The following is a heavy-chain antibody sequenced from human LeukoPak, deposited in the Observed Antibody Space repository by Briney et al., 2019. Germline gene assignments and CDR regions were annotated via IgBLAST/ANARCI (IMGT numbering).Heavy chain of an antibody. CDR3: ARASMATINYYYFYMDA. CDR1: GFRLIKYA. J-gene: IGHJ6*03. V-gene: IGHV3-30*04. D-gene: IGHD5-24*01. CDR2: ISFDGKKD. Sequence: GGSLRLSCEASGFRLIKYAMHWVRQAPGGGPEWVAVISFDGKKDLYADSVKGRFTISRDNSKNVLFLQMNSLQTADTAIYYCARASMATINYYYFYMDAWGKGTTVTVS.